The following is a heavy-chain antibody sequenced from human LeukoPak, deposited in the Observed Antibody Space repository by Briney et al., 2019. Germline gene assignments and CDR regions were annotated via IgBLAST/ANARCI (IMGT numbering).Heavy chain of an antibody. CDR2: ISSSSSYI. CDR1: GGSISSSS. J-gene: IGHJ4*02. V-gene: IGHV3-21*01. Sequence: PSETLSLTCTVSGGSISSSSYYWGWIRQAPGKGLEWVSSISSSSSYIYYADSVKGRFTISRDNAKNSLYLQMNSLRAEDTAVYYCARGRRGSGSYQGDYWGQGTLVTVSS. D-gene: IGHD3-10*01. CDR3: ARGRRGSGSYQGDY.